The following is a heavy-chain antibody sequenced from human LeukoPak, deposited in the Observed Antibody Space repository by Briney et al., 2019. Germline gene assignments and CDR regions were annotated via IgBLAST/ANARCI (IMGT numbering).Heavy chain of an antibody. J-gene: IGHJ6*02. CDR2: IYYSGST. D-gene: IGHD3-22*01. Sequence: PSQTLSLTCTVSGDSISSGGYYWSWIRQHPGKGLEWIGYIYYSGSTYYNPSLKSRVTISVDTSKNQFSLKLSSVTAADTAVYYCATSTYYYDSSGPPLYYYYGMDVWGQGTTVTVSS. CDR3: ATSTYYYDSSGPPLYYYYGMDV. V-gene: IGHV4-31*03. CDR1: GDSISSGGYY.